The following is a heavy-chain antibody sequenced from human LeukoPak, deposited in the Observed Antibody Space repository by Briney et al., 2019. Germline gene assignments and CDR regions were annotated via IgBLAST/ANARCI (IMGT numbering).Heavy chain of an antibody. V-gene: IGHV1-2*02. CDR3: ARDQNYFETTTYYGIDY. J-gene: IGHJ4*02. Sequence: ASVKVSCKVSGYSFTGYYIHWVRQAPGQGLEWVGWINPNSGATNYAQKFQDRVTMTRDTSISTAYMELSRLRSDDTAVYLCARDQNYFETTTYYGIDYWGQGTLVTVSS. CDR1: GYSFTGYY. D-gene: IGHD3-22*01. CDR2: INPNSGAT.